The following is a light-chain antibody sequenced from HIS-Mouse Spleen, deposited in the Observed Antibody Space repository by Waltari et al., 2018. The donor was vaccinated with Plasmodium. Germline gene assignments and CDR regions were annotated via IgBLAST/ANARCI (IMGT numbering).Light chain of an antibody. V-gene: IGLV2-14*01. CDR2: AVS. CDR3: SSYTSSSTLEV. CDR1: SSDVGGYHY. J-gene: IGLJ3*02. Sequence: QSALPQPASTSGPPGQSITISSTATSSDVGGYHYVSWYQQHPGRAPKRMIYAVSNRPAGVSNRFSGSKSGNTASLTISGLQAEDEADYYCSSYTSSSTLEVFGGGTKLTVL.